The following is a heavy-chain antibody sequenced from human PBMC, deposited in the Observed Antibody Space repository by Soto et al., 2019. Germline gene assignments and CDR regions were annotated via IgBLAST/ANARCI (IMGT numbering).Heavy chain of an antibody. D-gene: IGHD6-6*01. Sequence: SETLSLTCTVSGGSISSGDYYWSWIRQPPGKGLEWIGYIYYSGSTYYNPSLKSRVTISVDTSKNQFSLKLSSVTAADTAVYYCARYSSSSEDRFDYWGQGTLVTVSS. J-gene: IGHJ4*02. V-gene: IGHV4-30-4*01. CDR2: IYYSGST. CDR3: ARYSSSSEDRFDY. CDR1: GGSISSGDYY.